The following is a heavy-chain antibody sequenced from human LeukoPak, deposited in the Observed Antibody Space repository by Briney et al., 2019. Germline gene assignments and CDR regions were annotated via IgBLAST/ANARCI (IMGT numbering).Heavy chain of an antibody. D-gene: IGHD1-26*01. V-gene: IGHV4-34*01. J-gene: IGHJ3*02. CDR2: INHSGST. CDR3: ATNRVGTYDRPFDI. Sequence: PSETLSLTCAVYGGSFSGCYWSWIRQPPGKGLEWIGEINHSGSTNYNPSLKSRVTISVDTSKNQFSLELSSVTATDTAVYFCATNRVGTYDRPFDIWGQGTMVTVSS. CDR1: GGSFSGCY.